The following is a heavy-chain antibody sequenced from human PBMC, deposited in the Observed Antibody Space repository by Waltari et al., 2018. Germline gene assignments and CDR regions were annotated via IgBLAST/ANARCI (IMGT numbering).Heavy chain of an antibody. CDR3: ARDPPGMATIGS. V-gene: IGHV3-53*01. J-gene: IGHJ5*02. CDR1: GFTVGNNY. Sequence: EAQLVESGGGLIHPGGSLRLSCAVSGFTVGNNYMSWVRQAPGKGLEWVSVIYSGGSTNYADSVWGRFTISRDNSKNTLFLEMNSLTAEDTAVYYWARDPPGMATIGSWGQGTLVTVSS. CDR2: IYSGGST. D-gene: IGHD5-12*01.